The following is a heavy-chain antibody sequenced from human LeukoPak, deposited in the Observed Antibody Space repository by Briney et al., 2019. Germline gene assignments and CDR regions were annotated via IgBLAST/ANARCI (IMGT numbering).Heavy chain of an antibody. CDR2: FYSGGST. J-gene: IGHJ3*02. CDR3: ARENIGYPDAFDI. V-gene: IGHV3-66*01. CDR1: GFTVSSNY. D-gene: IGHD5-18*01. Sequence: PGGCLRLSCAASGFTVSSNYMSWVRQAPGKGLEWVSVFYSGGSTYYADSVKGRFTISRDNSKNTLYLQMNSLRAEDTAVYYCARENIGYPDAFDIWGQGTMVTVSS.